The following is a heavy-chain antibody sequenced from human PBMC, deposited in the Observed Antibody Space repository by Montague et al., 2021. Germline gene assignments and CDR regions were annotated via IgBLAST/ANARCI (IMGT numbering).Heavy chain of an antibody. D-gene: IGHD4-23*01. J-gene: IGHJ3*02. CDR3: VRDPPYGGPRGAYDI. Sequence: NYNPSLVSRVTISTDTSKNQLSLTVDSVTAADTAVYYCVRDPPYGGPRGAYDIWGKGKVVNV. V-gene: IGHV4-59*01.